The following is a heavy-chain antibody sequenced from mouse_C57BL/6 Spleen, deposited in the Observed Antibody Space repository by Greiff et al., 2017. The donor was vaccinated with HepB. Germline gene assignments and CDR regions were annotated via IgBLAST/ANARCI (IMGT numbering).Heavy chain of an antibody. CDR1: GFTFSSYA. V-gene: IGHV5-9-1*02. CDR3: TRDTGCRYYGGFAD. CDR2: ISSGGDYI. Sequence: DVQLVEYGEGLVKPGGSLKLSCAATGFTFSSYAMSWVRKTPEKRLEWVAYISSGGDYIYYADNVKGRFTISIENARNTLYLQMSSLQSEDTAIYYCTRDTGCRYYGGFADWGQGTLVTVSA. J-gene: IGHJ3*01. D-gene: IGHD1-1*01.